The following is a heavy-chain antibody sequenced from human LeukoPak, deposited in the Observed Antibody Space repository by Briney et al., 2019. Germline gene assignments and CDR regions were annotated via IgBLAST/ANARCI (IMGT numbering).Heavy chain of an antibody. D-gene: IGHD6-19*01. CDR1: GFTVSSNY. J-gene: IGHJ4*02. Sequence: PGGSLRLSCAASGFTVSSNYMSWVRQAPGKGLEWVSVIYSGGSTYYADSVKGRFTISRDNSKNTPYLQMNSLRAEDTAVYYCARDSAGPFDYWGQGTLVTVSS. CDR3: ARDSAGPFDY. CDR2: IYSGGST. V-gene: IGHV3-53*01.